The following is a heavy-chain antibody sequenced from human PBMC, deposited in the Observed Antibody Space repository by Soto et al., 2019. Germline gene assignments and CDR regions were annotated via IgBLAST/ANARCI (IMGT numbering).Heavy chain of an antibody. CDR2: ISTSGDTT. Sequence: GGSLRLSCAASGFIFSRYGMNWVRQAPGKGLEWVSSISTSGDTTYYADTVKGRFTISRDNSKNPLYSKINSLGAEARAFFYCAPGSYYYGSVIYSPYASWGLGTWATVP. CDR1: GFIFSRYG. V-gene: IGHV3-23*01. CDR3: APGSYYYGSVIYSPYAS. D-gene: IGHD3-10*01. J-gene: IGHJ5*02.